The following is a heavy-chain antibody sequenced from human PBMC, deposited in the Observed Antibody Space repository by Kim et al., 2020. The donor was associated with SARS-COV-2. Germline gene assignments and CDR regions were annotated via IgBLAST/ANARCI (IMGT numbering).Heavy chain of an antibody. V-gene: IGHV3-30*18. Sequence: GGSLRLSCAASGFSFSSYGMHWVRQAPGKGLEWVAGISFDGSNKYCADAVKGRFTISRDNSKNTLYLQMDSLRAEDTAVYYCAKDPWLLGSSGYPPDYWGQGTLVTVSS. CDR1: GFSFSSYG. CDR2: ISFDGSNK. CDR3: AKDPWLLGSSGYPPDY. D-gene: IGHD3-22*01. J-gene: IGHJ4*02.